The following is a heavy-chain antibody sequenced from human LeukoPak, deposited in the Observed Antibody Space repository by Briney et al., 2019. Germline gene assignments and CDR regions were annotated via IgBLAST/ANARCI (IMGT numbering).Heavy chain of an antibody. J-gene: IGHJ3*02. CDR2: INPNSGGT. V-gene: IGHV1-2*02. CDR3: ARGVSYYGSGSYSDAFDI. Sequence: EASVKVSCKASGYTFTGYYMHWVRQAPGQGLEWMGWINPNSGGTNYAQKFQGRVTMTRDTSISTAYMELSRLRSDDTAVYYRARGVSYYGSGSYSDAFDIWGQGTMVTVSS. CDR1: GYTFTGYY. D-gene: IGHD3-10*01.